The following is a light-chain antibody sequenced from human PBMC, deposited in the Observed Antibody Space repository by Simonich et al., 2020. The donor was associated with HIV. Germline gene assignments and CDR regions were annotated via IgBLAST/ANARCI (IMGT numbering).Light chain of an antibody. J-gene: IGKJ1*01. V-gene: IGKV1D-13*01. CDR1: QDIRSA. CDR2: DAS. CDR3: QQYSNYSRT. Sequence: AIQLTQSPSSLSASVGDRVTITCRTSQDIRSALAWYQQKPGKTPRVLIYDASRLESGVPSRFSGSGSGTEFTLTISSLQPDDFATYFCQQYSNYSRTFGQGTKVDIK.